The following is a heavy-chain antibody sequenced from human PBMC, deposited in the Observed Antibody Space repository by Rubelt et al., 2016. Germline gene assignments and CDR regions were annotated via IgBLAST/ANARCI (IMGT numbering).Heavy chain of an antibody. Sequence: ESGPGLVKPSETLSLTCTVSGGSVSSGSYYWSWIRQPPGKGLEWIGYIYYSGSTYYNPSLKSRVTISVDTSKNQFSLKLSSVTAADTAVYYCARGRRYDFWSGPFDYWGQGTLVTVSS. J-gene: IGHJ4*02. CDR3: ARGRRYDFWSGPFDY. CDR1: GGSVSSGSYY. D-gene: IGHD3-3*01. CDR2: IYYSGST. V-gene: IGHV4-61*01.